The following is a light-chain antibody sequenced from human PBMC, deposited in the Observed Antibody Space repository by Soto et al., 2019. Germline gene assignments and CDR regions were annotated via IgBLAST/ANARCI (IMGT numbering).Light chain of an antibody. V-gene: IGKV3-15*01. CDR2: GAS. Sequence: EIVMTQSPATLSVSPGERATLSCRASQSVSSNLAWYQQKPGQAPRLLIYGASTRATGIPARFSGSGSGTEFTLTFSSLQSEDGAVYYCQQYNNWPPLTFGGGTKVEIK. J-gene: IGKJ4*01. CDR3: QQYNNWPPLT. CDR1: QSVSSN.